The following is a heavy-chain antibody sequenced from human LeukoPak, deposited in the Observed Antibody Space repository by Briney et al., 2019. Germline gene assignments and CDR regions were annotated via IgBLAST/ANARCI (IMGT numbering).Heavy chain of an antibody. Sequence: SVKVSCKASGGTFSSYTISWVRQAPGQGLEWMGRIIPILGIANYAQTLQGRVTITADKSTSTACMELSSLRSEDTAVYYCARDLRQLFDYRGQGTLVTVSS. CDR3: ARDLRQLFDY. CDR2: IIPILGIA. CDR1: GGTFSSYT. D-gene: IGHD6-13*01. J-gene: IGHJ4*02. V-gene: IGHV1-69*04.